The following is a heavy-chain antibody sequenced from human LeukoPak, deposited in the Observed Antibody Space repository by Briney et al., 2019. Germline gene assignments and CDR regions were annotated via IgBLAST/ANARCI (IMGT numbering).Heavy chain of an antibody. D-gene: IGHD5-24*01. CDR1: GFTVSSNY. CDR3: ARAGYGYNYTAY. CDR2: IYSGGTT. J-gene: IGHJ4*02. Sequence: GGSLRLSCAASGFTVSSNYMSWVRQAPGRGLEWVSVIYSGGTTNYAESVKGRFIISRDNSKNTLYLQMNSLRAEDTAVYYCARAGYGYNYTAYWGQGTLVTVSS. V-gene: IGHV3-53*01.